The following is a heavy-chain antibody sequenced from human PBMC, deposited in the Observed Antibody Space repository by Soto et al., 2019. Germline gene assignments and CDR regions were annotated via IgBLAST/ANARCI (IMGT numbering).Heavy chain of an antibody. CDR2: IAPMFGKA. D-gene: IGHD3-10*01. Sequence: QVQLVQSGAEEKRPGSSVKVACKASGGTFSNYAINWVRQAPGHGLEWMGDIAPMFGKANYAQKFQGRFTITADESTSTHYMELSGLTSADTALYYCAREFQVHTPVFAHWCHGTLVTVSS. CDR3: AREFQVHTPVFAH. J-gene: IGHJ4*01. CDR1: GGTFSNYA. V-gene: IGHV1-69*01.